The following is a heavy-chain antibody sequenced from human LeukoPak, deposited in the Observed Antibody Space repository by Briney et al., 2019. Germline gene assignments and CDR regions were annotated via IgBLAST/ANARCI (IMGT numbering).Heavy chain of an antibody. V-gene: IGHV4-38-2*02. D-gene: IGHD2-2*01. Sequence: SETLSLTCTVSGYSISSGYYWGWIRQPPGKGLEWIGSIYHSGSTYYNPSLKSRVTISVDTSKNQFSLKLSSVTAADTAVYYCANLGGYCSSTSCYPALDVWGKGTTVTVSS. CDR2: IYHSGST. CDR1: GYSISSGYY. CDR3: ANLGGYCSSTSCYPALDV. J-gene: IGHJ6*04.